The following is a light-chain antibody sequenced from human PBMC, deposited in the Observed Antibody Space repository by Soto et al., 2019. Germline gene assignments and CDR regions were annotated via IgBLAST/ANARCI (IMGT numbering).Light chain of an antibody. CDR3: QQYNSYLTWT. CDR2: DAS. J-gene: IGKJ1*01. CDR1: QILNNR. V-gene: IGKV1-5*01. Sequence: LHMTHSPSTLSASVLDRVTITFLSIQILNNRLAWYHQKPGKAPKFLIYDASNFGSGVPSRFSGSGSGTEFTLTISSLQPDDFATYYCQQYNSYLTWTFGQGTKVDIK.